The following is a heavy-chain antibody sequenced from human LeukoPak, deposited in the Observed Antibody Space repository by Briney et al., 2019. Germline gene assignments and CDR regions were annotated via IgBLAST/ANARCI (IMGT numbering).Heavy chain of an antibody. D-gene: IGHD5-18*01. J-gene: IGHJ4*02. Sequence: PSETLSLTCTVSGGSISSGGYYWSWIRQHPGKGLEWIGYIYYSGSTYHNPSLKSRVTISVDTSKNQFSLKLSSVTAADTAVYYCARELGGYSYGYFDYWGQGTLVTVSS. CDR2: IYYSGST. CDR1: GGSISSGGYY. V-gene: IGHV4-31*03. CDR3: ARELGGYSYGYFDY.